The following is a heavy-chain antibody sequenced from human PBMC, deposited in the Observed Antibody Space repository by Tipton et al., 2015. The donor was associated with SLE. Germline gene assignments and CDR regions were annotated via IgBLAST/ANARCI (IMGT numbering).Heavy chain of an antibody. CDR3: VRGQSATGEFDS. CDR2: IGIAGDT. D-gene: IGHD3-16*01. CDR1: GFTLSTYD. V-gene: IGHV3-13*01. Sequence: GSLRLSCAASGFTLSTYDMHWVRQGTGKGLEWVSVIGIAGDTYYPDSVKSRFTISRENGKNSLHLQMNRLRAGDTAVYYCVRGQSATGEFDSWGQGTQVTVSS. J-gene: IGHJ4*02.